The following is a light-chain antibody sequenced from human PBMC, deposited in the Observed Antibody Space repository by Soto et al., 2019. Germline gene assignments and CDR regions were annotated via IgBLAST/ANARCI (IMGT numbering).Light chain of an antibody. Sequence: DIQMTQSPSILSASVGDRVTITCRASQSISSWLAWYQQKPGNAPKVLIYKASSLASGVPSRFNRSGSGTAFSLTISSLQPNDSAADDCQQYNSYSYACGRGTELEI. CDR1: QSISSW. CDR2: KAS. J-gene: IGKJ2*01. CDR3: QQYNSYSYA. V-gene: IGKV1-5*03.